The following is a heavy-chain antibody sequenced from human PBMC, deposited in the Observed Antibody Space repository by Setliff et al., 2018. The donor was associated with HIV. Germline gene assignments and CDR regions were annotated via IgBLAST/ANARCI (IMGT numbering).Heavy chain of an antibody. V-gene: IGHV1-2*02. CDR3: GRATEYYDTSGYPRRTLVDD. D-gene: IGHD3-22*01. CDR1: GYTFIDYY. J-gene: IGHJ4*02. Sequence: ASVKVSCKASGYTFIDYYIHWVRQAPGQGLEWMGWINPKTGGTSFAKKFQDRVTMSRDTSISTAYMQLSSLRFDDTAMYYCGRATEYYDTSGYPRRTLVDDWGQGALVTVSS. CDR2: INPKTGGT.